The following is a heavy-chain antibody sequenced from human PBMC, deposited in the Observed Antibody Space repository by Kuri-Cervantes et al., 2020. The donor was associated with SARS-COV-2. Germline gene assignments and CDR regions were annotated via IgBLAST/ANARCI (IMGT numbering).Heavy chain of an antibody. CDR3: ARDRGYGSGSYSWFDP. J-gene: IGHJ5*02. CDR1: GFTFSNYA. CDR2: ITGSGDST. V-gene: IGHV3-23*01. D-gene: IGHD3-10*01. Sequence: GESLKISCAASGFTFSNYAMSWVRQAPGKGLKWVSVITGSGDSTYYADSVKGRFTISRDNSKNTLYLQIKSLRAEDTAVYYCARDRGYGSGSYSWFDPWGQGTLVTVSS.